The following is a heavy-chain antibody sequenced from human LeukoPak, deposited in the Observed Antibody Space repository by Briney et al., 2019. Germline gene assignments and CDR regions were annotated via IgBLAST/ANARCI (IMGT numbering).Heavy chain of an antibody. CDR3: ARGSPGLYSSSCPDY. CDR2: ISSSGSTI. CDR1: GFTFSDYF. V-gene: IGHV3-11*04. J-gene: IGHJ4*02. D-gene: IGHD6-13*01. Sequence: GGSLRLSCAASGFTFSDYFMSWIRQAPGKGLEWVSYISSSGSTIYYADSVKGRFTISRDNAKNSLYLQMNSLRAEDTAVYYCARGSPGLYSSSCPDYWGQGTLVTVSS.